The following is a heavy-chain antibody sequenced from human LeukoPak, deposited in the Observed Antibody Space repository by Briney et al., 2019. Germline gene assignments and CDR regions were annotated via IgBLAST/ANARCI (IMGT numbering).Heavy chain of an antibody. CDR1: GGTFSSYA. CDR3: ARAGLIAATGSWFDP. D-gene: IGHD6-13*01. V-gene: IGHV1-69*13. J-gene: IGHJ5*02. Sequence: RASVKVSCKASGGTFSSYAISWVRQAPGQGLEWMGGIIPIFGSANYAQKFQGRVAITADQSTSTAYMELSSLRSEDTAVYFCARAGLIAATGSWFDPWGQGTLVTVSS. CDR2: IIPIFGSA.